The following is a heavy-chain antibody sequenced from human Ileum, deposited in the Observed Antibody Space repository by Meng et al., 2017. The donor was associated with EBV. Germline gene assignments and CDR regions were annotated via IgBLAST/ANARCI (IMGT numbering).Heavy chain of an antibody. V-gene: IGHV3-23*04. CDR3: AKTSHDYNNWVHFDY. Sequence: EVQLGESXXGWVQPGGXLRLSGAASGFTFSNYAINWVRQAPGKGLDWVSSISISGGDTYYADSVEGRFTISRDNSKNTLYLQMNSLRAEDTALYYCAKTSHDYNNWVHFDYWGRGTLVTVSS. J-gene: IGHJ4*02. CDR1: GFTFSNYA. D-gene: IGHD4-11*01. CDR2: ISISGGDT.